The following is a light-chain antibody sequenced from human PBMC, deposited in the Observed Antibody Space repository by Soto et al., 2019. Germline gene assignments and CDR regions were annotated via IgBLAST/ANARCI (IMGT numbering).Light chain of an antibody. Sequence: EIVLTQSPGTLSLSPGERATLSCRASQSVSSSCLAWYQQKPGQAPRLLIYGASNRATGIPDRFSGSGSGTDFTLTISRLEPEDFAVYYCQQYGSSGTFGQGTKGDIK. CDR2: GAS. CDR1: QSVSSSC. CDR3: QQYGSSGT. V-gene: IGKV3-20*01. J-gene: IGKJ1*01.